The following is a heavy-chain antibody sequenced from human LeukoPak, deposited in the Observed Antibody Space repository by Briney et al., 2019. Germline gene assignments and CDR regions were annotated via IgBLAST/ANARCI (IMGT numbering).Heavy chain of an antibody. J-gene: IGHJ6*02. CDR3: ARDVYYDSGGYYLNLYYYGMDV. Sequence: GGSLRLSCAASGFTFSDYYMSWIRQASGKGLEWVAVIWSDGTNKYYADSVKGRFTISRDDSENTLYLQMNSLRAEDTAVYYCARDVYYDSGGYYLNLYYYGMDVWGQGTTVTVSS. CDR2: IWSDGTNK. D-gene: IGHD3-22*01. V-gene: IGHV3-33*08. CDR1: GFTFSDYY.